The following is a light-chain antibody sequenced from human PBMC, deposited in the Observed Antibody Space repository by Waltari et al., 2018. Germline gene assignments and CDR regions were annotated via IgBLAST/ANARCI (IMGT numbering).Light chain of an antibody. J-gene: IGKJ4*01. CDR3: HQYDTAPHT. V-gene: IGKV3-20*01. Sequence: EIVLTQSPGTLSLSLGAGATLSCRASQGVRRNWLAWYHQRPGQAPRLLIYGASTRATGITDKFIGSGSGTDFILTIRRLEPEDFGVYYCHQYDTAPHTFGCGTKVEIK. CDR1: QGVRRNW. CDR2: GAS.